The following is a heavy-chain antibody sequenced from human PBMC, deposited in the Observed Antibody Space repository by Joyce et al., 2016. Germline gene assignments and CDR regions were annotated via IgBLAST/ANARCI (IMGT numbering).Heavy chain of an antibody. CDR1: GFTFSSYS. V-gene: IGHV3-21*01. CDR3: ARSSYTNGIFDY. CDR2: LSSSSSYI. D-gene: IGHD2-8*01. J-gene: IGHJ4*02. Sequence: EVQLVESGGGLVKPGGSLRLSCAASGFTFSSYSMSWVRQAPGKGLEWGSYLSSSSSYIKYTDSVKGRFTISRDNAKNSLYLQMNSLRVEDTAVYYCARSSYTNGIFDYWGQGTLVTVSS.